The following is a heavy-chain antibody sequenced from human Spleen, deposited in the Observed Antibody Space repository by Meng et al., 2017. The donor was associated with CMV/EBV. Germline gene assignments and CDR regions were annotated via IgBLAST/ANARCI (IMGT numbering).Heavy chain of an antibody. D-gene: IGHD6-13*01. V-gene: IGHV1-69*05. Sequence: SVKVSCKASGGTFSTYAISWVRQAPGQGLEWMGGIIPTLGTANYAQKFQGRITITTDESTSTAYMDLSSLRSEDTAVYYCAKDRAGIAAAGRPLPYYFDYWGQGTLVTVSS. CDR2: IIPTLGTA. CDR3: AKDRAGIAAAGRPLPYYFDY. CDR1: GGTFSTYA. J-gene: IGHJ4*02.